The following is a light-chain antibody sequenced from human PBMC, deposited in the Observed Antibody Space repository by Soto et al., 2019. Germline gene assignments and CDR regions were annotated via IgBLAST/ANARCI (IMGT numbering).Light chain of an antibody. CDR1: QSISTW. V-gene: IGKV1-39*01. CDR3: QQSYRTPPT. J-gene: IGKJ1*01. CDR2: DAS. Sequence: DIQMTQSPSTLSASVGDRVTITCRASQSISTWLAWYQQKPGKAPKLLIYDASSLQSGVPARYSGSGSGTDFNLTISSLQPEDFAAYYCQQSYRTPPTFGQGTKVDIK.